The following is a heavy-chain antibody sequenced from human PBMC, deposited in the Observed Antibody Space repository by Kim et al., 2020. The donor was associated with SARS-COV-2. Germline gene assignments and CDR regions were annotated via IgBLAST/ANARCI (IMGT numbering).Heavy chain of an antibody. CDR1: GGSFSGYY. Sequence: SETLSLTCAVYGGSFSGYYWSWIRQPPGKGLEWIGEINHSGSTNYNPSLKSRVTISVDTSKNQFSLKLSSVTAADTAVYYCARGLICGGDCLGWFDPWGQGTLVTVSS. V-gene: IGHV4-34*01. J-gene: IGHJ5*02. D-gene: IGHD2-21*02. CDR3: ARGLICGGDCLGWFDP. CDR2: INHSGST.